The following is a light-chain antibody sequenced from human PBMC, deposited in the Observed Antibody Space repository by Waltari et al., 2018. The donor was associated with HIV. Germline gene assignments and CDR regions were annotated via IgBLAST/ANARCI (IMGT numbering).Light chain of an antibody. J-gene: IGLJ1*01. Sequence: SYVLTQSPSVSVAPGQTASIHCGGNNLGSNSVHWYQQKAGQAPVLVVYNGSDRPSGIPERFSGSRSGNTATLTISRVEAGDEADYYCHVWDRSSDHHVFGPGTKVTVL. V-gene: IGLV3-21*02. CDR3: HVWDRSSDHHV. CDR1: NLGSNS. CDR2: NGS.